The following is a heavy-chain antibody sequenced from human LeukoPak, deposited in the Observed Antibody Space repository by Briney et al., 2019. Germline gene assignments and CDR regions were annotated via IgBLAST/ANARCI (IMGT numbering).Heavy chain of an antibody. CDR1: GFTFSSYA. J-gene: IGHJ4*02. CDR2: ISGSGGST. Sequence: TWESLRLSCAASGFTFSSYAMSWVRQAPGKGLEWVSAISGSGGSTYYPASVKGRFTSSRDNSKNTLYLQMNSLRAEDTAVYYCASSSRHFDYWGQGTLVTVSS. D-gene: IGHD2-2*01. CDR3: ASSSRHFDY. V-gene: IGHV3-23*01.